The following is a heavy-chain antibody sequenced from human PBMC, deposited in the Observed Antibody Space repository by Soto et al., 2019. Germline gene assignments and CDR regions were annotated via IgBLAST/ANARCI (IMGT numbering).Heavy chain of an antibody. J-gene: IGHJ4*02. V-gene: IGHV4-59*01. CDR1: GGSISSYY. CDR3: AREVSDYDYIDY. Sequence: PSETLSLTCTVSGGSISSYYWSWIRQPPGKGLEWIGYIYYSGSTNYNPSLKSRVTISVDTSKNQFSLKLSSVTAADTAVYYCAREVSDYDYIDYWGQGTLVTVS. D-gene: IGHD5-12*01. CDR2: IYYSGST.